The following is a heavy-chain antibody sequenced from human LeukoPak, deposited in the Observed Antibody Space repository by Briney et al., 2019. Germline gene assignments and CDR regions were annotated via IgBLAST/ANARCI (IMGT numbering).Heavy chain of an antibody. J-gene: IGHJ5*02. V-gene: IGHV1-8*01. Sequence: ASVKVSCKASVYTFTSYDINWVRQATGQGFEWIGYMNPNTGNTGYAQKFQGRVTMTRDTSISTAHMELSSLTSEDTAVYYCATTLRNKPPWGQGTLVTVSS. D-gene: IGHD5-12*01. CDR1: VYTFTSYD. CDR2: MNPNTGNT. CDR3: ATTLRNKPP.